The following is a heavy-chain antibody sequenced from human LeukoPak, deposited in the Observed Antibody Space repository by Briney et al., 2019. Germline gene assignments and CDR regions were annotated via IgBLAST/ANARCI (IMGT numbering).Heavy chain of an antibody. Sequence: PGGSLRLSCAASGFTFRTNRMNWVRQAPGKGPEWVGNRNQDGSQKQHVDSERGRFTISKDNTKNILYLQMNSLRAEDTAVYYCARLPSAANDYWGQGTLVTVSS. V-gene: IGHV3-7*01. J-gene: IGHJ4*02. CDR1: GFTFRTNR. CDR2: RNQDGSQK. D-gene: IGHD2-15*01. CDR3: ARLPSAANDY.